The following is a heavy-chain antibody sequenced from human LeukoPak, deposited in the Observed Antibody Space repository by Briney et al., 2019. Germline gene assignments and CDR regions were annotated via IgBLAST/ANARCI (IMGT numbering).Heavy chain of an antibody. Sequence: SETLSLTCTVSGGSISNYFWSWIRQPPGKGLEWIGFITYSGSTDHNPSLKSRVTISVDASKNQFSLKLTSVTAADTAVYYCARDNRAYDAFDIWGQGTMVTVSS. CDR3: ARDNRAYDAFDI. V-gene: IGHV4-59*01. D-gene: IGHD3-10*01. J-gene: IGHJ3*02. CDR2: ITYSGST. CDR1: GGSISNYF.